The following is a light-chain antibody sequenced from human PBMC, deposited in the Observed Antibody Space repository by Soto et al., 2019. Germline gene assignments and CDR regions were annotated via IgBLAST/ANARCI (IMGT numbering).Light chain of an antibody. CDR3: ASWDDRLGAVI. CDR1: SSNIGGTNY. CDR2: SNN. J-gene: IGLJ2*01. Sequence: QSVLTQPPSASGTPGQTVFISCSGSSSNIGGTNYAYWYQQLPGAAPKLLMHSNNLRPSGVPERISGYKFGTAASLAISGLRSYDEAVYYCASWDDRLGAVIFGGGTKLAVL. V-gene: IGLV1-47*02.